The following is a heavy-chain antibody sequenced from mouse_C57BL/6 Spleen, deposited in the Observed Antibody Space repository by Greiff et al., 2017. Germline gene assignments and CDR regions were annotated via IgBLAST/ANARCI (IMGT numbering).Heavy chain of an antibody. V-gene: IGHV5-17*01. CDR1: GFTFSDYG. D-gene: IGHD2-1*01. CDR2: ISSGSSTI. CDR3: ARDGKKYFDV. J-gene: IGHJ1*03. Sequence: VQLKESGGGLVKPGGSLKLSCAASGFTFSDYGMHWVRQAPEKGLEWVAYISSGSSTIYYADTVKGRFTISRDNAKNTLFLQMTSLRSEDTAMYYCARDGKKYFDVWGTGTTVTVSS.